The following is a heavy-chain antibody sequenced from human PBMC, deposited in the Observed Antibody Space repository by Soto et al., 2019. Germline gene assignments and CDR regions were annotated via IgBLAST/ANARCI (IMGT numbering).Heavy chain of an antibody. Sequence: QVLLVESGGGVVQPGRSLRLSCAVSGFTFRNHAMHWVRQAPGKGLEWVAQIWFDGSNKYLAEPVKGRFTVSRDNSQNILYLQMNSLRADDTGVYYWARDGQQLAPYSMDVWGQGTTVTVSS. V-gene: IGHV3-33*01. CDR2: IWFDGSNK. J-gene: IGHJ6*02. CDR3: ARDGQQLAPYSMDV. CDR1: GFTFRNHA. D-gene: IGHD6-13*01.